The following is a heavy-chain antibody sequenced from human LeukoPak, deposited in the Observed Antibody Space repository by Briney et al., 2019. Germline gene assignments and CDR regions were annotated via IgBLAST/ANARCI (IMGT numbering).Heavy chain of an antibody. CDR2: ISSSSSYI. J-gene: IGHJ4*02. D-gene: IGHD3-22*01. CDR3: ARDVSADYYDSSGAFDY. V-gene: IGHV3-21*01. Sequence: GGSLRLSCVASGFTFDDYAVHWVRQAPGKGLEWVSSISSSSSYIYYADSVKGRFTISRDNAKNSLYLQMNSLRAEDTAVYYCARDVSADYYDSSGAFDYWGQGTLVTVSS. CDR1: GFTFDDYA.